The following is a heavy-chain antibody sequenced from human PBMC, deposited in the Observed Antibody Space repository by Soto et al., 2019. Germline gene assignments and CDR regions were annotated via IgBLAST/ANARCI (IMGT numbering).Heavy chain of an antibody. D-gene: IGHD6-6*01. J-gene: IGHJ5*02. CDR3: ARHSGPYASSWFDA. V-gene: IGHV4-4*07. CDR1: GGSISSYY. Sequence: PSETLSLTCTVSGGSISSYYWSWIRQPAGKGLEWIGRIYTSGSTYYNPSLKSRVTISINTSKNQMSLELTSVTAADTAVYYCARHSGPYASSWFDAWGQGTLVTVSS. CDR2: IYTSGST.